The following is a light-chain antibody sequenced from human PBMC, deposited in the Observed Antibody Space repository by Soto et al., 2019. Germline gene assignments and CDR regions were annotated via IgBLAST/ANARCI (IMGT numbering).Light chain of an antibody. V-gene: IGLV2-14*01. CDR3: SSFTTSSTWV. J-gene: IGLJ3*02. Sequence: QSALTQPASVSGSPGQSITISCTGASSDVGNCNCVSWYQQHPGKAPKLMIYEVSNRPSGVSDRFSGSKAGNTASLTISGLQAEDEADYYCSSFTTSSTWVVGGGTKVTVL. CDR1: SSDVGNCNC. CDR2: EVS.